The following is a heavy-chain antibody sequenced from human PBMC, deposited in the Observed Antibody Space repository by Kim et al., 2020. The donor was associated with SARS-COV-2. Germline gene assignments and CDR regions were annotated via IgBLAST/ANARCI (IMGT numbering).Heavy chain of an antibody. CDR1: GFTFSSYG. Sequence: GGSLRLSCAASGFTFSSYGMHWARQAPGKGLEWVAVISYDGSEKYYADSVKGRFTTSRDNSKNTLYLQMNSLRAEDTAVYYCAKKMSAIFPFIDYWGQGTLVTVSS. D-gene: IGHD3-3*01. CDR2: ISYDGSEK. V-gene: IGHV3-30*18. CDR3: AKKMSAIFPFIDY. J-gene: IGHJ4*02.